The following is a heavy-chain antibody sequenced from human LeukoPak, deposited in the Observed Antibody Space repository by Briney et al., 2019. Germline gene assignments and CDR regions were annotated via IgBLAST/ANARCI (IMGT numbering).Heavy chain of an antibody. CDR2: IYYSGST. CDR3: ARGGGGNDILTGYAY. J-gene: IGHJ4*02. CDR1: GGSISSGTYY. D-gene: IGHD3-9*01. Sequence: PSETLSLTCSVSGGSISSGTYYWSWIRQHPGKGLEWIGYIYYSGSTYYNPSLKSRLTISVDTSKNQFSLKVSSVTAADTAVYYCARGGGGNDILTGYAYWGQGTLVTVSS. V-gene: IGHV4-31*03.